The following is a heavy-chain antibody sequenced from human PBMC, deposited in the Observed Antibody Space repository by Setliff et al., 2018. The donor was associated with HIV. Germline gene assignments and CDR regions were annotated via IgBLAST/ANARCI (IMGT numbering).Heavy chain of an antibody. Sequence: PGGSLRLSCEVSGFTFSHHAMNWVRQAPGKSPEWVSGIRASGSSTDYAASVEGRFTVSRDNSKNTLYLQMNSLRAEDTAVYYCARGPNRYSGTYSYYYYMDVWGKGTTVTVSS. J-gene: IGHJ6*03. D-gene: IGHD1-26*01. CDR1: GFTFSHHA. CDR3: ARGPNRYSGTYSYYYYMDV. CDR2: IRASGSST. V-gene: IGHV3-23*01.